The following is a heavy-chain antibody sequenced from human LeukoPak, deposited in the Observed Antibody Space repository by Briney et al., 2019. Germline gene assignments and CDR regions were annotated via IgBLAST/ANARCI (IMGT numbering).Heavy chain of an antibody. CDR2: ISYDGSNK. CDR3: ARVGVTYCSSTSCYPDY. V-gene: IGHV3-30-3*01. J-gene: IGHJ4*02. CDR1: GFTFSSYA. D-gene: IGHD2-2*01. Sequence: GRSLRLSCAASGFTFSSYAMHWVRQASGKGLEWVAVISYDGSNKYYADSVKGRFTISRDNSKNTLYLQMNSLRAEDTAVYYCARVGVTYCSSTSCYPDYWGQGTLVTVSS.